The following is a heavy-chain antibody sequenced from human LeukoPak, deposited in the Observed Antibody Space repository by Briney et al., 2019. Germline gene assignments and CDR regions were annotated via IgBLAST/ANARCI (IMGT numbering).Heavy chain of an antibody. CDR3: ARGLRWKYWYFEL. V-gene: IGHV4-34*01. CDR2: INHSGIT. CDR1: GGSLRGYY. Sequence: SETLSPTCAVYGGSLRGYYCSWIRQPPGKGLKWIGEINHSGITNFNPSLKSRVTISLDTSKNQFSLKLSSVTAADTAVYYCARGLRWKYWYFELSGRGTLVTVSS. D-gene: IGHD4-23*01. J-gene: IGHJ2*01.